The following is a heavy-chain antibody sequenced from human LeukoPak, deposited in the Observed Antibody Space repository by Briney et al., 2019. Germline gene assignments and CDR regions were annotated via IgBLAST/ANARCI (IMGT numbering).Heavy chain of an antibody. Sequence: PGGSLRLSCAASGFTFSSYGMHWVRQAPGKGLEWVAVIWYGGSSKYYADSVKGRFTISRDNSKNTLYLQMNSLRAEDTAVYYCARTPDSSGYYYFDYWGQGTLVTVSS. CDR3: ARTPDSSGYYYFDY. J-gene: IGHJ4*02. CDR2: IWYGGSSK. CDR1: GFTFSSYG. D-gene: IGHD3-22*01. V-gene: IGHV3-33*01.